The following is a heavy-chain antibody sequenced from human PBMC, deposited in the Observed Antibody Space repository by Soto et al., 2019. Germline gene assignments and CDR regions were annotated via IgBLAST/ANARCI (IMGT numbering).Heavy chain of an antibody. D-gene: IGHD4-17*01. CDR3: AILDYFSA. Sequence: EVQLMESGGGSVQPGGSLRLSCAASGFTFSAYAINWVRQAPGKGLEWVSGVSGSGVDTYYADSVKGRFTISRDNSKNTLYLQVNSLRAEDTAVYYGAILDYFSAWGQGTLVTVSS. CDR2: VSGSGVDT. J-gene: IGHJ5*02. CDR1: GFTFSAYA. V-gene: IGHV3-23*01.